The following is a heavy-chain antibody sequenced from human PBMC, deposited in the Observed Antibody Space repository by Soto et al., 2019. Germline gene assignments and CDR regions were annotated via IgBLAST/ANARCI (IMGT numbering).Heavy chain of an antibody. Sequence: QVQLVESGGGVVQPGSSLRLSCAASGFSFNDHGMHWFRQAPGKGLEWVAIIYSDGRNKYYADSVKGRFTISRDDSKNTLDLQMNSLRGEDTAVYYCARGSWQQFGDYWGQGTLVTVSS. V-gene: IGHV3-33*01. CDR1: GFSFNDHG. D-gene: IGHD3-16*01. CDR3: ARGSWQQFGDY. CDR2: IYSDGRNK. J-gene: IGHJ4*02.